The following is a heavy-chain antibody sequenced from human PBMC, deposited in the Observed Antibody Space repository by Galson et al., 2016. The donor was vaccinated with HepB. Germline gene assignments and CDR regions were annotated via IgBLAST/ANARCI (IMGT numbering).Heavy chain of an antibody. CDR3: ASDHGGNPGSDY. D-gene: IGHD4-23*01. CDR2: ISEDGREK. V-gene: IGHV3-30*03. CDR1: GFNFNNFG. J-gene: IGHJ4*02. Sequence: SLRLSCAASGFNFNNFGMHWVRQAPGKGLEWVAVISEDGREKYYGDSVKGRFTISRDNSQNTVYLQMNSLRTEDTALYYCASDHGGNPGSDYWGQGTLVTVSS.